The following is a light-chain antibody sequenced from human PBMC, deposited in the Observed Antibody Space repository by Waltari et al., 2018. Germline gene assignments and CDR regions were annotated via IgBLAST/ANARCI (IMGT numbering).Light chain of an antibody. Sequence: SYELTQPPSVPVSPGQAARITRSGDALPKKNAYWYQQKSGQAPVLVIYEDPKRPSGIPERFSGSSSGTTATLTLSGAQVEDEGDYYCYSTDSSDTHRVFGGGTKLTVL. V-gene: IGLV3-10*01. J-gene: IGLJ3*02. CDR1: ALPKKN. CDR3: YSTDSSDTHRV. CDR2: EDP.